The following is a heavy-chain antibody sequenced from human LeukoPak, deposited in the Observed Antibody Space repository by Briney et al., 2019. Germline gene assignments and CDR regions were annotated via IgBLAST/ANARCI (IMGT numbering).Heavy chain of an antibody. Sequence: SVKVSCKASGGTFSSDAISWVRQAPGQGLEWMGRIIPSLDITNYAQKFQGRVTITADKSTSTAYMELSSLRSEDTAVYYCAKFPEIQLWTPYYFDYWGQGTLVTVSS. CDR1: GGTFSSDA. CDR3: AKFPEIQLWTPYYFDY. CDR2: IIPSLDIT. J-gene: IGHJ4*02. D-gene: IGHD5-18*01. V-gene: IGHV1-69*04.